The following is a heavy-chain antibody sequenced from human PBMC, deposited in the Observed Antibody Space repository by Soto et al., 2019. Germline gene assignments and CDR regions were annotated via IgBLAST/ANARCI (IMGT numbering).Heavy chain of an antibody. CDR1: GGSISSSSYF. CDR3: ARHILGEYQLLYDFDY. V-gene: IGHV4-39*01. J-gene: IGHJ4*02. CDR2: IYYSGST. D-gene: IGHD2-2*02. Sequence: SDNLSLTCTGSGGSISSSSYFGGRIRKPTGKGLEWIGSIYYSGSTYYNPSLKSRVTISVDTSKNQFSLKLSSVTAADTAVYYCARHILGEYQLLYDFDYWGQGTLVIVS.